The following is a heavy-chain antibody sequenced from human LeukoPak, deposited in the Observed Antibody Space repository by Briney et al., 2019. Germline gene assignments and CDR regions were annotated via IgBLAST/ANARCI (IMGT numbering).Heavy chain of an antibody. Sequence: QTGGSLRLSCAASGFTFSSYGMHWVRQAPGKGLEWVAVISYDGSNKYYADSVKGRFTISRDNSKNTLYLQMNSLRAEDTAVYYCAKERGPPSSMVRGVIRSLGFDYWGQGTLVTVSS. D-gene: IGHD3-10*01. J-gene: IGHJ4*02. V-gene: IGHV3-30*18. CDR2: ISYDGSNK. CDR1: GFTFSSYG. CDR3: AKERGPPSSMVRGVIRSLGFDY.